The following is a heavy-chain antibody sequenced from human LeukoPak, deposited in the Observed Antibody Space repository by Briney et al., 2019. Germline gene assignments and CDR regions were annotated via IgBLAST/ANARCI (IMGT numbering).Heavy chain of an antibody. J-gene: IGHJ4*02. Sequence: GESLKISCEGSGYSFSNYWIGWVRQTPWKGLEWMGIIYPGDYETRYSPSFQGLVTISVDKSISTAYLQWSSLKASDTAMYYCAIPPGYCGNDCSFDHWGQGTLVTVSS. CDR3: AIPPGYCGNDCSFDH. CDR1: GYSFSNYW. V-gene: IGHV5-51*01. D-gene: IGHD2-21*02. CDR2: IYPGDYET.